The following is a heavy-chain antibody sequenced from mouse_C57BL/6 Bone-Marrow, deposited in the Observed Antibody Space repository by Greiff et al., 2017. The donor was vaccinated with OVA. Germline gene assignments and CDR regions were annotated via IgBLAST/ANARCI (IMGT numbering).Heavy chain of an antibody. CDR3: ARQTAVVARAMDY. D-gene: IGHD1-1*01. J-gene: IGHJ4*01. CDR1: GYTFTDHT. CDR2: IYPRDGST. Sequence: QVQLKESDAELVKPGASVKISCKVSGYTFTDHTIHWMKQRPEQGLEWIGYIYPRDGSTKYNEKFKGKAPLTADTSSSTAYMQLNSLTSEDAAVDFCARQTAVVARAMDYWGQGTSVTVSS. V-gene: IGHV1-78*01.